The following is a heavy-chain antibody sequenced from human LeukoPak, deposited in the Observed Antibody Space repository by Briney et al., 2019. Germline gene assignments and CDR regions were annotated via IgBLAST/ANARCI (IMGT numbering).Heavy chain of an antibody. CDR1: GYTFTSYG. CDR3: AKLVTIFGVVTDYYFDY. J-gene: IGHJ4*02. V-gene: IGHV1-18*01. Sequence: ASVKVSCKASGYTFTSYGISWVRQAPGQGLEWMGWISAYNGNTNYAQKLQGGVTMTTDTSTSTAYMELRSLRSDDTAVYYCAKLVTIFGVVTDYYFDYWGQGTLVTVSS. D-gene: IGHD3-3*01. CDR2: ISAYNGNT.